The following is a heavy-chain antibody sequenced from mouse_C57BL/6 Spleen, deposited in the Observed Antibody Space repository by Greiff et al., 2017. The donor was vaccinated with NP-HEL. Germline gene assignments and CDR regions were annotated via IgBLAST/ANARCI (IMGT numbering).Heavy chain of an antibody. CDR2: IDPEDGET. CDR3: SKEEENFDY. Sequence: EVQLQQSGAELVKPGASVKLSCTASGFNIKDYYMHWVKQRPEQGLEWIGRIDPEDGETKYAPNFQGKATISAAKSYKPPYLQLSSLTSEGTAVYYCSKEEENFDYWGQGATLTVSS. CDR1: GFNIKDYY. J-gene: IGHJ2*01. V-gene: IGHV14-2*01.